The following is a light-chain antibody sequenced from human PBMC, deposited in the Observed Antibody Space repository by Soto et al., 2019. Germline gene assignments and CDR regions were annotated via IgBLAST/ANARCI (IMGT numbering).Light chain of an antibody. V-gene: IGLV2-23*01. CDR3: CSYAGSISWV. CDR1: RSDVGGYNL. CDR2: DDI. J-gene: IGLJ3*02. Sequence: QSALTQPASVSGSPGQSITISCTGTRSDVGGYNLVSWYQQHPGKAPTLMIYDDIKRPSGVSPRFSGSKSGNTASLTISGLQAEDEADYFCCSYAGSISWVFGGGTKVTVL.